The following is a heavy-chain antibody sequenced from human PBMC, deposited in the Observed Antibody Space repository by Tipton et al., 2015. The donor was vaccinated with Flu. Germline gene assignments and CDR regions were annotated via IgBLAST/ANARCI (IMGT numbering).Heavy chain of an antibody. V-gene: IGHV4-34*01. CDR1: GGSFSGYY. Sequence: TLSLTCAVYGGSFSGYYWSWIRQPPGKGLEWIGEINHSGSTNYNPSLKSRVTISVDTSKNQFSLKLSSVTAADTAVYYCARGRGRITMVRGVKGAFDIWGQVTTVTVSS. D-gene: IGHD3-10*01. J-gene: IGHJ3*02. CDR3: ARGRGRITMVRGVKGAFDI. CDR2: INHSGST.